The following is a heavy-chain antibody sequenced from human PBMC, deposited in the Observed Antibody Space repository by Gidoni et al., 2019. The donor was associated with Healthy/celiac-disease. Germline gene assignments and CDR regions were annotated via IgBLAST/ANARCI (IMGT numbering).Heavy chain of an antibody. CDR2: INHSGIT. V-gene: IGHV4-34*01. D-gene: IGHD2-2*01. Sequence: QVQLQQWGAGPLKPSETLSLTCAVYGGSFSGYYWSWIRQPPGKGLEWIGDINHSGITNYNPSLKGRVTIPVDTSKNQVALKLSSVTAADTAVYYCARYRCSSTSCYGRPYYGMDVWGQGTTVTVSS. CDR1: GGSFSGYY. J-gene: IGHJ6*02. CDR3: ARYRCSSTSCYGRPYYGMDV.